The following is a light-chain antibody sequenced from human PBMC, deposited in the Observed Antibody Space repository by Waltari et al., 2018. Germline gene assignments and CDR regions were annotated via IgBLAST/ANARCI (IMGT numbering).Light chain of an antibody. J-gene: IGKJ4*01. CDR3: QHYSSYPPT. CDR1: QSISSW. Sequence: DIQMTQSPSTLSASVGHRVTITCRTSQSISSWLAWYQQKPGKAPKLLIYKASSLERDVPSRFSGSGSGTEFTLTISSLQPDDFATFYCQHYSSYPPTFGGGTKVEIK. V-gene: IGKV1-5*03. CDR2: KAS.